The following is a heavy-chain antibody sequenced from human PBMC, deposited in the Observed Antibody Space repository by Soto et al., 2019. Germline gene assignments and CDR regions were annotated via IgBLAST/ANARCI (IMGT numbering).Heavy chain of an antibody. J-gene: IGHJ4*02. CDR3: GYSYGFYFDY. CDR1: GDSVSSSSYY. V-gene: IGHV4-39*01. CDR2: IYYSGST. Sequence: SETLSLTCSVSGDSVSSSSYYWGWIRQPPGKGLEWIGSIYYSGSTYYNPSLKSRVTISVDTSKNQFSLKLSSVTAADTAVYYCGYSYGFYFDYWGQGTLVTVSS. D-gene: IGHD5-18*01.